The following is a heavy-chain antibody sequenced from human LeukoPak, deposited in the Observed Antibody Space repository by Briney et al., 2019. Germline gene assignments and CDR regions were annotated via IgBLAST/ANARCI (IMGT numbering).Heavy chain of an antibody. J-gene: IGHJ4*02. V-gene: IGHV1-2*02. CDR1: GYTFTGYY. D-gene: IGHD3-22*01. Sequence: ASVKVSCKASGYTFTGYYIHWVRQAPGQGLEWVGWINPNNGGTNYAQKFQGRVIMTRDTSISTAYMELRSLRSDDTAVYYCARGPPPYYYDSSGYYYPGYFDYWGQGTLVTVSS. CDR2: INPNNGGT. CDR3: ARGPPPYYYDSSGYYYPGYFDY.